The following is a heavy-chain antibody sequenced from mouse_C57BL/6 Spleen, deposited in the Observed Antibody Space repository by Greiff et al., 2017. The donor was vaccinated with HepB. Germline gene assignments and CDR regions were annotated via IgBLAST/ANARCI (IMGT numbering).Heavy chain of an antibody. CDR2: ISYDGSN. CDR3: ARGGLYYGNYVPYYFDY. CDR1: GYSITSGYY. J-gene: IGHJ2*01. D-gene: IGHD2-1*01. Sequence: DVQLQESGPGLVKPSQSLSLTCSVTGYSITSGYYWNWIRQFPGNKLEWMGYISYDGSNNYNPSLKNRISITRDTSKNQFFLKLNSVTTEDTATYYCARGGLYYGNYVPYYFDYWGQGTTLTVSS. V-gene: IGHV3-6*01.